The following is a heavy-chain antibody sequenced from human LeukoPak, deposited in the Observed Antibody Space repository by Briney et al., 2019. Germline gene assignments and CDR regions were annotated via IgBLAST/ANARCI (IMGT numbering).Heavy chain of an antibody. CDR3: ARDSMVRGVIRQYYYGMDV. CDR1: GFTFSSYW. V-gene: IGHV3-74*01. Sequence: PGGSLRLSCAASGFTFSSYWMHWVRQAPGQGLVWVSRINSDGSSTSYADSVKGRFTISRDNAKNTLYLQMNSLRAEDTAVYYCARDSMVRGVIRQYYYGMDVWGKGTTVTVSS. CDR2: INSDGSST. D-gene: IGHD3-10*01. J-gene: IGHJ6*04.